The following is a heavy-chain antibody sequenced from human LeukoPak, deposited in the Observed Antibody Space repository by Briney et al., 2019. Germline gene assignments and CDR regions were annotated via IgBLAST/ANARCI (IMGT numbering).Heavy chain of an antibody. Sequence: GGSLRLSCAASGFTFSSYAMTWVRQAPGKGLEWVSSLSGSGGTTYYADSVKGRFTISRDNSKNTLYLQMNSLRAEDTAVYYCAKEDYYFDTSGYYGAADYWGQGTLVTVSP. J-gene: IGHJ4*02. V-gene: IGHV3-23*01. CDR2: LSGSGGTT. CDR3: AKEDYYFDTSGYYGAADY. CDR1: GFTFSSYA. D-gene: IGHD3-22*01.